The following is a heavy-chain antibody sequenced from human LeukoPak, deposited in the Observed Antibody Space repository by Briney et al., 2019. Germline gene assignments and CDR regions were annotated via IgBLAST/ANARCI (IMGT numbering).Heavy chain of an antibody. CDR2: ISWNSGSI. V-gene: IGHV3-9*01. Sequence: GRSLRLSCAASGFTFDDYAMHWVRQAPGKGLEWVSGISWNSGSIGYADSVKGRFTISRDNAKNSLYLQMNSLRAEDTALYYCAKDITDYVSWIDYWGQGTLVTVSS. J-gene: IGHJ4*02. CDR3: AKDITDYVSWIDY. D-gene: IGHD3-16*01. CDR1: GFTFDDYA.